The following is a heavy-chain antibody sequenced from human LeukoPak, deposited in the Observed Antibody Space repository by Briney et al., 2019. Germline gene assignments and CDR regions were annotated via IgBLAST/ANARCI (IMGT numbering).Heavy chain of an antibody. V-gene: IGHV3-33*01. CDR2: IWYDGSNK. CDR1: GFTFSSYG. J-gene: IGHJ6*03. D-gene: IGHD3-10*01. Sequence: GRSLRLSCAASGFTFSSYGMHWVRQAPGKGLEWVAVIWYDGSNKYYADSVKGRFTVSRDNSKNTLYLQMNSLRAEDTAVYYCARNGGFLSKPPPDYYYMDVWGKGTTVTVSS. CDR3: ARNGGFLSKPPPDYYYMDV.